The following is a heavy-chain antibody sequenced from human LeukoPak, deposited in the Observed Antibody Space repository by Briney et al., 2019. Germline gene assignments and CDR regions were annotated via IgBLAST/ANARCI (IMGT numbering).Heavy chain of an antibody. J-gene: IGHJ4*02. CDR2: IYSGGST. CDR3: ARLSVGATNPDY. V-gene: IGHV3-66*04. D-gene: IGHD1-26*01. CDR1: GLTFSSYN. Sequence: GGSLRLSCAASGLTFSSYNMNWARQAPGKGLEWVSVIYSGGSTYYADSVKGRFTISRDSSKNTLYLQMNSLRAEDTAVYYCARLSVGATNPDYWGQGTLVTVSS.